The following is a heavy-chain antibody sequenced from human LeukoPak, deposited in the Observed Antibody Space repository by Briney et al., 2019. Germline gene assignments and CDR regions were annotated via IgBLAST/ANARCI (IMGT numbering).Heavy chain of an antibody. CDR2: IYYSGST. J-gene: IGHJ5*02. D-gene: IGHD2-2*02. CDR3: ARAAVVPAAIYWFDP. Sequence: SETLSLTCTVSGGSISSYYWSWIRQPPGKGLEWIGYIYYSGSTNYNPSLKSRVTISVDTSKNQFSLKLSSVTAADTAVYYCARAAVVPAAIYWFDPWGQGTLVTVSS. V-gene: IGHV4-59*01. CDR1: GGSISSYY.